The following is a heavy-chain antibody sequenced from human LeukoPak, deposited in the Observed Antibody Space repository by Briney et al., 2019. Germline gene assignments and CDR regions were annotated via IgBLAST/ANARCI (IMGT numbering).Heavy chain of an antibody. J-gene: IGHJ4*02. CDR2: IHHSGST. D-gene: IGHD3-22*01. Sequence: ASETLSLTCTVSGGSISSYYWSWIRQPPGKGLEWIGEIHHSGSTNYNPSLKSRVTISVDTSKNQFSLQLSSVTAADTAVYYCAREGDSSVYYDYWGQGTLVTVSS. V-gene: IGHV4-34*01. CDR3: AREGDSSVYYDY. CDR1: GGSISSYY.